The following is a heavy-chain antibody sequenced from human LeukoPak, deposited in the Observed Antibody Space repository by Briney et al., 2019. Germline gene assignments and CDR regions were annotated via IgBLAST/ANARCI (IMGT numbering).Heavy chain of an antibody. CDR1: GFAFGGYA. V-gene: IGHV3-49*04. Sequence: GRSLRLSCTPSGFAFGGYAMSWVRQAPGKGLEWVGFIRSKAYGGTTEYAASVKGRFTISRGDSKSIAYLQMNSLKTEDTAVYYCTRDLRSGYYYNQRPDAFDIWGQGTLVTVSS. CDR3: TRDLRSGYYYNQRPDAFDI. J-gene: IGHJ3*02. CDR2: IRSKAYGGTT. D-gene: IGHD3-22*01.